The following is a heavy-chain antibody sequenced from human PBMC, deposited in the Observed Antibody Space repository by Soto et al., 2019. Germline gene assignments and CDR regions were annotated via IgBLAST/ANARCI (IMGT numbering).Heavy chain of an antibody. D-gene: IGHD6-13*01. CDR2: IIPIFGTA. V-gene: IGHV1-69*12. CDR1: GGTFSSYA. CDR3: ARPSEVIAAAGTDYGMDV. J-gene: IGHJ6*02. Sequence: QVQLVQSGAEVKKPGSSVKVSCKASGGTFSSYAISWVRQAPGRGLEWMGGIIPIFGTANYAQKFQGRVTITADESTSTAYMELSSLRSEDTAVYYCARPSEVIAAAGTDYGMDVWGQGTTVTVSS.